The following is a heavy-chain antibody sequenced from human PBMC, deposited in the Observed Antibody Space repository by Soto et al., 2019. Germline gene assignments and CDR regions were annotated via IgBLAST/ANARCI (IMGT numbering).Heavy chain of an antibody. V-gene: IGHV1-46*01. J-gene: IGHJ6*02. D-gene: IGHD2-15*01. CDR3: ARHLVVVAATDYYYGMDV. Sequence: ASVKVSCKASGYTFTSYYVHWVRQAPGQGLEWMGIINPSGGSTTYAQRFQGRVTMTRDTSTSTVYMELSSLRSEDTAVYYCARHLVVVAATDYYYGMDVWGQGTTVTVSS. CDR2: INPSGGST. CDR1: GYTFTSYY.